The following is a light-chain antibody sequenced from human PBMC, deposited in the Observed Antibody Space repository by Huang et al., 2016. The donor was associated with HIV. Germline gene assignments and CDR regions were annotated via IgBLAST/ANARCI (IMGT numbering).Light chain of an antibody. CDR3: QQYDNLPYT. Sequence: DIQMTQSPSSLSASVGDRVTITYQASQDIADYLNWYQQKPGKAPNLLIFDASNLETGVPSRFSGSGSGTDFSFTINNLQPEDIATYYCQQYDNLPYTFGPGTKVEIK. V-gene: IGKV1-33*01. CDR2: DAS. J-gene: IGKJ2*01. CDR1: QDIADY.